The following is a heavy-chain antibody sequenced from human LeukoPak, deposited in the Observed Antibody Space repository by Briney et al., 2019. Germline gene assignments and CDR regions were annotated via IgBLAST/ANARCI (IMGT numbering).Heavy chain of an antibody. CDR1: GFTFSSYW. CDR2: INQDGSEK. Sequence: PGGSLRLSCAASGFTFSSYWMSWVRQAPGKGLEWVANINQDGSEKYYVDSVKGRFTISRDNSKNTLYLQMNSLRAEDTAVYYCAKVEGLLWFGELPYYYYYMDVWGKGTTVTISS. J-gene: IGHJ6*03. D-gene: IGHD3-10*01. CDR3: AKVEGLLWFGELPYYYYYMDV. V-gene: IGHV3-7*01.